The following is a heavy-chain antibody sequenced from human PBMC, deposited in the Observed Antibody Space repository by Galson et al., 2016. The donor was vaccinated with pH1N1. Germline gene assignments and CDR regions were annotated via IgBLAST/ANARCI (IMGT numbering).Heavy chain of an antibody. D-gene: IGHD1-26*01. V-gene: IGHV3-23*01. CDR1: GFTFSRYG. CDR2: INGAGIQR. Sequence: SLRLSCAASGFTFSRYGTTWVRQAPGKGLEWVSNINGAGIQRYYSDSVRGRFTISRDNSRNMLFLQMNNLSAKDTAVYYCAKDLPTSWDFDSWGRGTLVTVSS. J-gene: IGHJ5*01. CDR3: AKDLPTSWDFDS.